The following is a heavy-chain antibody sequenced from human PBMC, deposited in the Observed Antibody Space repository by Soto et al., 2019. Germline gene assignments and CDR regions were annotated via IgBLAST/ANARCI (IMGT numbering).Heavy chain of an antibody. Sequence: PGGSLRLSCAASGFTFSSYAMSWVRQSPGKGLEWVSAISGSGGSTYYADSVKGRFTISRDNSKNTLYLQMSSLRAEDTAVYYCAKEGPSSSSYYGMDVWGQGTTVTVSS. D-gene: IGHD6-13*01. V-gene: IGHV3-23*01. CDR3: AKEGPSSSSYYGMDV. CDR2: ISGSGGST. CDR1: GFTFSSYA. J-gene: IGHJ6*02.